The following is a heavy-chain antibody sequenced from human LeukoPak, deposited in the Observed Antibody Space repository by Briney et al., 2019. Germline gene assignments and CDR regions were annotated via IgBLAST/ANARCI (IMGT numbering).Heavy chain of an antibody. CDR2: IYSGGNI. CDR3: ARVRVMVYPYYYYGMDV. V-gene: IGHV3-53*01. J-gene: IGHJ6*02. D-gene: IGHD2-8*01. Sequence: GGSLRLSCAASGFSVSSNYMSWVRQAPGKGLEWVSVIYSGGNIYYADSVKGRFTLSRDNSKNTLYLQMNSLRAEDTAVYYCARVRVMVYPYYYYGMDVWGQGTTVTVSS. CDR1: GFSVSSNY.